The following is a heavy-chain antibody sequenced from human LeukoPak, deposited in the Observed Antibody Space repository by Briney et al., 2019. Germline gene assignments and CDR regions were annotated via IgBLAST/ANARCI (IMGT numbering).Heavy chain of an antibody. Sequence: GGSLTLSWVPSGFTFSSFYMQWVRHAPGGGRGWVAVISYDGSNKYYADSVKRRFTISRDNSKNTLYLQMNSLRAEDTAVYYCARDSSVILWFGVGEFDIWGQGTMVTVSS. D-gene: IGHD3-10*01. CDR1: GFTFSSFY. CDR3: ARDSSVILWFGVGEFDI. V-gene: IGHV3-30*04. J-gene: IGHJ3*02. CDR2: ISYDGSNK.